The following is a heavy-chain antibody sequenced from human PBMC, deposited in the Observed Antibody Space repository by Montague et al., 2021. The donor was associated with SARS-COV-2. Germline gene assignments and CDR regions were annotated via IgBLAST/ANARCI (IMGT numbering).Heavy chain of an antibody. J-gene: IGHJ6*02. Sequence: PALVKPTQTLTLTCTFSGFSFSSGGVGVGWIRQPPGQALEWLAVIYWNDDKRYSPSLRNRLTITKDTSKNQVVLTMANTDPVDTATYYCVHSVVVAVSGDWRYYGMDVWGQGTTVTVSS. CDR3: VHSVVVAVSGDWRYYGMDV. D-gene: IGHD2-21*01. CDR1: GFSFSSGGVG. V-gene: IGHV2-5*01. CDR2: IYWNDDK.